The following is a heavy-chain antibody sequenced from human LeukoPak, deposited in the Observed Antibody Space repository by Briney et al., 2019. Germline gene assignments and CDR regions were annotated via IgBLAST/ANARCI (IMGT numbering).Heavy chain of an antibody. V-gene: IGHV4-34*01. D-gene: IGHD2-2*01. CDR2: INHSGST. J-gene: IGHJ5*02. CDR3: ARIGYCSSTSCYFTWFDP. Sequence: SETLSLTCAVYGRSFSGYYWSWIRQPPGKGLEWIGEINHSGSTNYNTSLKSRVTISVETSKKQFSLELCAVTAADTAVYYCARIGYCSSTSCYFTWFDPWGQKTLVTVSS. CDR1: GRSFSGYY.